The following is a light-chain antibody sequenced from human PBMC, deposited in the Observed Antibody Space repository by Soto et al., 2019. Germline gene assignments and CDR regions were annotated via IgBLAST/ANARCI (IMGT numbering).Light chain of an antibody. Sequence: TLYASVGDSFYTHCRAGQDISNYLNWYQQKPGKAPKLLIYAASNLQRGVPSRFRGSGSGTEFSLTINSLQTEDVATYYCQQYDDLPITFGQGTRLEIK. CDR3: QQYDDLPIT. J-gene: IGKJ5*01. CDR1: QDISNY. CDR2: AAS. V-gene: IGKV1-33*01.